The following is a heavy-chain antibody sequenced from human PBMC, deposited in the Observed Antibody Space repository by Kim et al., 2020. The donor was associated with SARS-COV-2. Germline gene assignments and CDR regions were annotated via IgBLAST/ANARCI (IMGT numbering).Heavy chain of an antibody. Sequence: GGSLRLSCAASGFTFSSYAMHWVRQAPGKGLEWVAVISYDGSNKYYADSVKGRFTISRDNSKNTLYLQMTSLRAEDTAVYYCGSSQGDYWGQGTLVTVSS. V-gene: IGHV3-30-3*01. CDR2: ISYDGSNK. D-gene: IGHD6-13*01. CDR3: GSSQGDY. J-gene: IGHJ4*02. CDR1: GFTFSSYA.